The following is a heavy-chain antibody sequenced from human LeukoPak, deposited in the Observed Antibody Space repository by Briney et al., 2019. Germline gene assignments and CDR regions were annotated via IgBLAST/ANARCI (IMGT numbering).Heavy chain of an antibody. Sequence: GGSLRLSCAASGFTFSSFGMHWVRQAPGRGLEWVALILYDEKYYADSVKGRFTISRDNSKNTLYLRMDSLRAEDTAVYYCARYCSGGCYSGVDYWGQGTLVTVPS. CDR1: GFTFSSFG. CDR2: ILYDEK. CDR3: ARYCSGGCYSGVDY. D-gene: IGHD2-15*01. J-gene: IGHJ4*02. V-gene: IGHV3-33*05.